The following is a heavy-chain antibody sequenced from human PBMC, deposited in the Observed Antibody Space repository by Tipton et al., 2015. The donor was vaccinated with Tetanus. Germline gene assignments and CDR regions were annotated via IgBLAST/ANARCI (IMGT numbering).Heavy chain of an antibody. D-gene: IGHD3-22*01. Sequence: QLVQSGPEVKKPGASVKVSCKASGYTFTSYDINWVRQATGQGLEWMGWMNPNSGNTGYAQKFQGRVTMTRNTSISTAYMELSSLRSEDTAVYYCAREEEIVVGFAFDIWGQGTMVTVSS. CDR3: AREEEIVVGFAFDI. CDR2: MNPNSGNT. CDR1: GYTFTSYD. J-gene: IGHJ3*02. V-gene: IGHV1-8*01.